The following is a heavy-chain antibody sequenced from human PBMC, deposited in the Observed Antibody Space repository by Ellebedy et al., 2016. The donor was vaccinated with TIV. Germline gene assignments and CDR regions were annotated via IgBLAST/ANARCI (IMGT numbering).Heavy chain of an antibody. V-gene: IGHV4-59*01. J-gene: IGHJ4*02. CDR2: IYYSGST. D-gene: IGHD1-26*01. Sequence: MPSETLSLTCSVSYDSISSYYWSWIRQPPGKGLEWIGYIYYSGSTNYNPSLKSRITILVDASKKQFSLKLTSVTAADTAVYYCARDNYGSLDYWGQGTLVTVSS. CDR1: YDSISSYY. CDR3: ARDNYGSLDY.